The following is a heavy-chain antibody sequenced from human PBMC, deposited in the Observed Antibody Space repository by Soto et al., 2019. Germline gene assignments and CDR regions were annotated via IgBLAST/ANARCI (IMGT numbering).Heavy chain of an antibody. J-gene: IGHJ3*01. CDR3: AKATATGGGAFDF. Sequence: WGSLRLSCAASGLACFSYDITFFRHSPGKGLEWVSTILVDGRTFYVDSVKGRFTISRDNSRNTVCLQMNSLTAGDTALYYCAKATATGGGAFDFCGQGTMGTVSS. CDR1: GLACFSYD. CDR2: ILVDGRT. V-gene: IGHV3-23*01. D-gene: IGHD2-8*02.